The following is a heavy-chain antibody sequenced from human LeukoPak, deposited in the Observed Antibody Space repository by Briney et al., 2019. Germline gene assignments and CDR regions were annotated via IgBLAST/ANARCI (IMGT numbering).Heavy chain of an antibody. CDR1: GYTFTSNY. V-gene: IGHV1-46*01. J-gene: IGHJ3*02. D-gene: IGHD2-21*02. CDR3: SRGVVVTAIDAFDI. Sequence: ASVKFSCKASGYTFTSNYIHWVRQAPGQGLEWMGMIYPRDGSTSYAQKFQGRVTVTRDTSTSTVYMELSSLRSEDTAVYYCSRGVVVTAIDAFDIWGQGTMVTVSS. CDR2: IYPRDGST.